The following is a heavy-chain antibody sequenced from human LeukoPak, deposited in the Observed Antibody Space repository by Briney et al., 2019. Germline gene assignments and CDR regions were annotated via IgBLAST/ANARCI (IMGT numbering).Heavy chain of an antibody. CDR2: ISGSGGST. V-gene: IGHV3-23*01. CDR1: GFTFSSYG. J-gene: IGHJ5*02. Sequence: GGSLRLSCAASGFTFSSYGMSWVRQAPGKGLEWVSAISGSGGSTYYADSVKGRFTISRDNSKNTLYLQMNSLRAEDTAVYYCAREGLPGDYGYNWFDPWGQGTLVTVSS. D-gene: IGHD4-17*01. CDR3: AREGLPGDYGYNWFDP.